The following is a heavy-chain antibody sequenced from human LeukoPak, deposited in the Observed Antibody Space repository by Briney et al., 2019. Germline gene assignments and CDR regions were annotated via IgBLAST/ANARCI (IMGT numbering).Heavy chain of an antibody. J-gene: IGHJ1*01. D-gene: IGHD2-2*02. CDR1: GYTFTSNG. V-gene: IGHV1-18*01. CDR3: ARVSVPYCSSTSCYNAEYFQH. CDR2: IGAYNGNT. Sequence: GASVKVSCKASGYTFTSNGITWVRQAPGQGLEWWGWIGAYNGNTNYAQKLQGRVTMTTDTSTSTAYMELRSLRSDDTAVYYCARVSVPYCSSTSCYNAEYFQHWGQGTLVTVSS.